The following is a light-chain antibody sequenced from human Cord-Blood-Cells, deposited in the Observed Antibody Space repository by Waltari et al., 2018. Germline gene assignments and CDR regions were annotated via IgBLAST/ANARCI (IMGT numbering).Light chain of an antibody. CDR1: SGSLASNY. V-gene: IGLV6-57*01. Sequence: NFMLTQPHPVSESPGKTVTISCTRSSGSLASNYVPWYQQRPGSSPTTVIYEDNQRPSGVPDRFSGSIDSSSNSASLTISGLKTEDEADYYCQSYDSSNHYVFGTGTKVTVL. CDR2: EDN. J-gene: IGLJ1*01. CDR3: QSYDSSNHYV.